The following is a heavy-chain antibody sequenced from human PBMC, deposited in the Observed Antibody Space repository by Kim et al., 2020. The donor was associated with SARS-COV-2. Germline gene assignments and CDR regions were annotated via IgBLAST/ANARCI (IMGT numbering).Heavy chain of an antibody. CDR2: IYYSGST. J-gene: IGHJ6*02. CDR3: ARGQFPWSGYYRPRWTYYYYGMDV. CDR1: GGSISSYY. D-gene: IGHD3-3*01. Sequence: SETLSLTCTVSGGSISSYYWSWIRQPPGKGLEWIGYIYYSGSTNYNPSLKSRVTISVDTSKNQFSLKLSSVTAADTAVYYCARGQFPWSGYYRPRWTYYYYGMDVWGQGTTVTVSS. V-gene: IGHV4-59*13.